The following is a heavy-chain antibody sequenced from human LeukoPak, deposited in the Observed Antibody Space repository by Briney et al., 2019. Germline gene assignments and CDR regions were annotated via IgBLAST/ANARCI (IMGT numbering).Heavy chain of an antibody. CDR1: GCTFTSYA. J-gene: IGHJ6*03. Sequence: ASVKVSCKASGCTFTSYAMNWVRQAPGQGLEWMGWINTNTGNPTYAQGFTGRFVFSLDTSVSTAYLQISSLKAEDTAVYYCARDILWKGYYYYMDVWGKGTTVTISS. D-gene: IGHD1-1*01. CDR3: ARDILWKGYYYYMDV. V-gene: IGHV7-4-1*02. CDR2: INTNTGNP.